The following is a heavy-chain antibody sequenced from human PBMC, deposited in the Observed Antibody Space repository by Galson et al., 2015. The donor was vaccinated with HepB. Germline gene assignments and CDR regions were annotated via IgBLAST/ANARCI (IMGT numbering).Heavy chain of an antibody. Sequence: SLRLSCAASGFTFNTYAMHWVRQAPGKGLEWVAVTSYDGNNKYYADSVKGRFTISRDTSRNTLFLQMNSLRPEDTAVYYCARAGISGNWYATRTSLDYWGQGTLVTVSS. CDR3: ARAGISGNWYATRTSLDY. V-gene: IGHV3-30-3*01. J-gene: IGHJ4*02. CDR1: GFTFNTYA. D-gene: IGHD6-13*01. CDR2: TSYDGNNK.